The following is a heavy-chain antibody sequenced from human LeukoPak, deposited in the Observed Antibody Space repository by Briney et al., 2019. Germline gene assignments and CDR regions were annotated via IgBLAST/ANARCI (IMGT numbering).Heavy chain of an antibody. CDR2: ISSSSSYI. V-gene: IGHV3-21*01. Sequence: GGSLRLSCVASGFTFSVYSMNWVRQAPGKGLEWVSSISSSSSYIYHADSVKGRFTISRDNAKNSLYLQMNSLRAEDMAVYYCAKDYDGANGNLDYWGQGTLVTVSS. CDR1: GFTFSVYS. J-gene: IGHJ4*02. D-gene: IGHD3-16*01. CDR3: AKDYDGANGNLDY.